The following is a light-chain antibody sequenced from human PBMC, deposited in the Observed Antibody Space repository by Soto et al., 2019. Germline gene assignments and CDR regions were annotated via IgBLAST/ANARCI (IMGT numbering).Light chain of an antibody. V-gene: IGKV2D-29*02. CDR3: LQSTQLPPT. CDR1: QXLLHNGEETF. J-gene: IGKJ5*01. Sequence: DVVLTQTPLSLSVTPGQPASISCXSSQXLLHNGEETFLFWDLQKPGQSAQLXIYEVSNRFSGVTDRFSGSGSGTDFTREISRVEAEEVGIYYCLQSTQLPPTFGQGTRLENK. CDR2: EVS.